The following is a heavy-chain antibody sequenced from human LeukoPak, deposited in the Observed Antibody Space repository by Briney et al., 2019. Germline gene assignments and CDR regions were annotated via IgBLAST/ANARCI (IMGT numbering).Heavy chain of an antibody. D-gene: IGHD3-10*01. V-gene: IGHV3-48*03. CDR3: AAGPTSPPYYYGSGSYYRNDAFDI. CDR1: GFTFSSYE. CDR2: ISSSGSTI. Sequence: GGSLRLPCAASGFTFSSYEMNWVRQAPGKGLEWVSYISSSGSTIYYADSVKGRFTISRDNAKNSLYLQMNSLRAEDTAVYYCAAGPTSPPYYYGSGSYYRNDAFDIWGQGTMVTVSS. J-gene: IGHJ3*02.